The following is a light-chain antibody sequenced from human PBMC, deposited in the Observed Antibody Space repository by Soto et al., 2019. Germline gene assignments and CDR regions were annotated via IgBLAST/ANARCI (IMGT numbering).Light chain of an antibody. CDR3: QQYNIWPQT. J-gene: IGKJ1*01. CDR2: GAS. CDR1: QSVCSSY. Sequence: EIVLTQSPVTLSLSPGERATLSCRASQSVCSSYLAWYQQKPGQAPRLLIYGASTRATGIPARFSGSGSGTEFTLTISSLQSEDFAVYFCQQYNIWPQTFGQGTKVDIK. V-gene: IGKV3-15*01.